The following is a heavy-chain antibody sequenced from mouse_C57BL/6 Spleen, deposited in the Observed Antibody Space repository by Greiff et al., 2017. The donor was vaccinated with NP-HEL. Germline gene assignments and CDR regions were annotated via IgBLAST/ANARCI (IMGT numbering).Heavy chain of an antibody. D-gene: IGHD2-5*01. CDR3: ARSDSNYAMDY. CDR1: GFTFSDYY. J-gene: IGHJ4*01. CDR2: INYDGSST. Sequence: EVQLVESEGGLVQPGSSMKLSCTASGFTFSDYYMAWVRQVPGKGLEWVANINYDGSSTYYLDSLKGRFIISRDNAKNILYLQMSSLKSEDTATDYCARSDSNYAMDYWGQGTSVTVSS. V-gene: IGHV5-16*01.